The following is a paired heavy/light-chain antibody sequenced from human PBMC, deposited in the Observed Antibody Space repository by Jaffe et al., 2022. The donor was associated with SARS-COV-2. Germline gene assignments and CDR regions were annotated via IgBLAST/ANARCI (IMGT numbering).Light chain of an antibody. Sequence: DVVITQSPLSLPVTIGQPASISCRSSQSLVYSDGNTYLNWFQQRPGQSPRRLIYKVSNRDSGVPDRFSGSGSGTDFTLKISRVEAEDVGVYYCMQGTLWYAFGQGTKLEIK. J-gene: IGKJ2*01. V-gene: IGKV2-30*01. CDR1: QSLVYSDGNTY. CDR3: MQGTLWYA. CDR2: KVS.
Heavy chain of an antibody. J-gene: IGHJ4*02. CDR1: GFTFNTYD. Sequence: QVQLVESGGGVVQPGRSLRLFCAASGFTFNTYDMHWVRQAPGKGLEWVALISYDGRNEYYTDSVKGRFTISRDNSKNTVYLQMNSLRVEDTAVYYCARDFNWAPGYWGQGTLVTVSS. CDR3: ARDFNWAPGY. V-gene: IGHV3-30*03. D-gene: IGHD7-27*01. CDR2: ISYDGRNE.